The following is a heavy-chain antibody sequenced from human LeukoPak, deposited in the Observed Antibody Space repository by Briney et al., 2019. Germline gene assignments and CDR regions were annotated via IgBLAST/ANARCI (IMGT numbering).Heavy chain of an antibody. Sequence: GGSLRLSCAASAFTFSSYEMNWVRQAPGKGLEWVSYISSSGSTIYYADSVKGRFTISRDNAKNSLYLQMNSLRAEDTAVYYCAREDNYYDSSGYLNWFDPWGQGTLVTVSS. CDR2: ISSSGSTI. V-gene: IGHV3-48*03. J-gene: IGHJ5*02. CDR1: AFTFSSYE. CDR3: AREDNYYDSSGYLNWFDP. D-gene: IGHD3-22*01.